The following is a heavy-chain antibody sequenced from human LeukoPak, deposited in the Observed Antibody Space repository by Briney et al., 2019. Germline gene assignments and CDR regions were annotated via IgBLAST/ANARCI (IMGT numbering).Heavy chain of an antibody. J-gene: IGHJ6*03. CDR2: IYTSGST. D-gene: IGHD3-3*01. CDR1: GGSISSGSYY. CDR3: ARVRHDPLEYGYYMDL. V-gene: IGHV4-61*02. Sequence: SQTLSLTCTVSGGSISSGSYYWNWIRQPAGKGLEWIGRIYTSGSTNYNPSLKSRVTISVDTSKNQFSLKLSSVTAADTGVYYCARVRHDPLEYGYYMDLWGKGTTVTVSS.